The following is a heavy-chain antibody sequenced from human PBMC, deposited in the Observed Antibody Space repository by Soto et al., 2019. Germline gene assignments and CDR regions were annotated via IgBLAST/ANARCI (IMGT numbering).Heavy chain of an antibody. V-gene: IGHV3-15*07. D-gene: IGHD1-26*01. CDR2: IKSKVDDGTA. CDR1: GFNFNYAW. CDR3: AKGATSSNSFDF. J-gene: IGHJ4*02. Sequence: GGSLRLSCAASGFNFNYAWMNWVRQAPGKGLEWVGRIKSKVDDGTADYGTLVDGRSTISRDDSKNIVFLQMTSLKTEDTALYYCAKGATSSNSFDFWGQGTLVTVSS.